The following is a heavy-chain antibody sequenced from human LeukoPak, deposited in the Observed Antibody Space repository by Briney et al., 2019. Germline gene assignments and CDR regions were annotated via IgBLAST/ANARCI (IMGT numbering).Heavy chain of an antibody. V-gene: IGHV1-69*04. J-gene: IGHJ6*02. CDR1: GGTFSSYA. Sequence: ASVKVSCKASGGTFSSYAISWVRQAPGQGLEWMGRIIPILGIANYAQKFQGRVTITADKFTSTAYMELSSLRSEDTAVYYCARAVGIAAAGPPLDVWGQGTTVTVSS. CDR2: IIPILGIA. CDR3: ARAVGIAAAGPPLDV. D-gene: IGHD6-13*01.